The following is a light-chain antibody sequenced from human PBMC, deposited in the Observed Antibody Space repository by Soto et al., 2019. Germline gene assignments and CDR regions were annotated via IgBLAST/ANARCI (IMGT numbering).Light chain of an antibody. J-gene: IGKJ5*01. CDR1: QSLNSNY. CDR3: QQYATSSIT. Sequence: EVVLTQSPGTLCLSPGERATLSCRASQSLNSNYLAWYQQKPGQAPRLLIYGASNRATGIPDRFSGSGSGTEPPLTISRVVAEDFPVYPGQQYATSSITVGQWTRLEI. CDR2: GAS. V-gene: IGKV3-20*01.